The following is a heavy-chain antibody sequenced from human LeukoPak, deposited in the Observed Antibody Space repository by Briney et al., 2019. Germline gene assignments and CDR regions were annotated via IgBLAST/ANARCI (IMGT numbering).Heavy chain of an antibody. J-gene: IGHJ6*02. D-gene: IGHD6-19*01. CDR3: ARDRIAVAGPSSYYYYSMDV. V-gene: IGHV3-30*04. Sequence: GRSLRLSCAASGFTFSIYAMHWVRQALGKGLEWVAVISYDGSRYFADSVKGRFTISRDNSKNTLYLQMNSLRAEDTAVFYCARDRIAVAGPSSYYYYSMDVWGQGTTVTVSS. CDR2: ISYDGSR. CDR1: GFTFSIYA.